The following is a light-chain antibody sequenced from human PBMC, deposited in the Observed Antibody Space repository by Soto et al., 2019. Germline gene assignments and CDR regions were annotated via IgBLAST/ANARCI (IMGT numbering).Light chain of an antibody. Sequence: EIVLTQSPGTRSLSPGERATLSCRASQSVNSNFLAWFQQKPGQAPRLLIYATSSRATDIPDRFSGSGSGTDFTLTISRLEPEDFAVYYCQQYDRSPWTFGQGTKVEIK. CDR2: ATS. CDR1: QSVNSNF. J-gene: IGKJ1*01. V-gene: IGKV3-20*01. CDR3: QQYDRSPWT.